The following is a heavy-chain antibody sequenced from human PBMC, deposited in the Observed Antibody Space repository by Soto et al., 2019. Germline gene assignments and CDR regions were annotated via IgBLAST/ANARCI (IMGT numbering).Heavy chain of an antibody. CDR3: VSQMPGQYGMDV. D-gene: IGHD2-2*01. V-gene: IGHV5-51*01. Sequence: GESLKISCKASGYPFMNHWIGWVRQMPGKGLYSRSFQGQVTLSADESITTAYLQWSSLKASDTATYYCVSQMPGQYGMDVWGPGTTVTVS. J-gene: IGHJ6*02. CDR1: GYPFMNHW.